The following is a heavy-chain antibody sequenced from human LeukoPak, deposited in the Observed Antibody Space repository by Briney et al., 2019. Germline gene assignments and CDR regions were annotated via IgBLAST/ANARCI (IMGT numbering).Heavy chain of an antibody. CDR2: IAWDDDK. CDR3: ARIAPSYYYDSSAPLDY. Sequence: SGPTLVKPTQTLTLTCTFSGFSLNTTGMRMGRIRQPPGKALEWLARIAWDDDKFYSTSLKPRLTIYKDSSRNQVVLTTTNMDPVDTATYHCARIAPSYYYDSSAPLDYWGQGTLVTVSS. D-gene: IGHD3-22*01. V-gene: IGHV2-70*04. J-gene: IGHJ4*02. CDR1: GFSLNTTGMR.